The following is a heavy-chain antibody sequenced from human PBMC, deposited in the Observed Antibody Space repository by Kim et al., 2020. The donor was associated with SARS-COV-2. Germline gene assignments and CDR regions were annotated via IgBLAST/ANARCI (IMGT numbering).Heavy chain of an antibody. J-gene: IGHJ4*02. V-gene: IGHV3-33*01. D-gene: IGHD6-13*01. CDR2: IWYDGSNK. Sequence: GGSLRLSCAASGFTFSSYGMHWVRQAPGKGLEWVAVIWYDGSNKYYADSVKGRFTISRDNSKNTLYLQMNSLRAEDTAVYYCATGIAAAGTVYWGQGTLVTVSS. CDR1: GFTFSSYG. CDR3: ATGIAAAGTVY.